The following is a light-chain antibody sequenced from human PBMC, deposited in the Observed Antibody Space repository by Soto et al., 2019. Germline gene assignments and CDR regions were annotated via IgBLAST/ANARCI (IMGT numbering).Light chain of an antibody. CDR2: ENN. CDR1: SSNIGNNY. CDR3: AAWDDSLNGRV. Sequence: QSVLTQPPSVSAAPGQKVTISCSGSSSNIGNNYVSWYQQLPGTAPKLLIYENNKRPSGIPDRFSGSKSGTSATLGITGLQTGDEADYYCAAWDDSLNGRVFGGGTKLTVL. V-gene: IGLV1-51*01. J-gene: IGLJ3*02.